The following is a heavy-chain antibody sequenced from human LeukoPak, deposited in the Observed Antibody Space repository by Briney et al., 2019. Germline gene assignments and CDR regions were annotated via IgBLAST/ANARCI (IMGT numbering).Heavy chain of an antibody. CDR1: GGSISSGSYH. Sequence: KPSETLSLTCTVSGGSISSGSYHWGWIRQPPGKGLEWIGNVYYTGSTYYNPSLKSRVTITSKNQFSLKLISVTAADTAVYYCARGSYISSTWYYFDYWGQGTLVTVSS. J-gene: IGHJ4*02. D-gene: IGHD6-13*01. CDR2: VYYTGST. V-gene: IGHV4-39*01. CDR3: ARGSYISSTWYYFDY.